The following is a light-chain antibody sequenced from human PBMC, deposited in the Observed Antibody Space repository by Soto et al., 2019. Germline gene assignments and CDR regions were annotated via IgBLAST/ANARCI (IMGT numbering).Light chain of an antibody. J-gene: IGKJ1*01. CDR1: QSVSSNY. CDR2: SAF. Sequence: EIVLTQSPGTLSLSPGERGTLSCRASQSVSSNYLAWYQQKPGQAPRLLIYSAFSRATGIPDTFSGSGSGRDYTLTISRLELEDFAAYYCQYYGSSPWACGQGTKVEIK. V-gene: IGKV3-20*01. CDR3: QYYGSSPWA.